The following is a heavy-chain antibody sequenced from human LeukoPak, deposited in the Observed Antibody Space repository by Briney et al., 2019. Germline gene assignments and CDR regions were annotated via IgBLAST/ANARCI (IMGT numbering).Heavy chain of an antibody. CDR2: ISSSSSNI. J-gene: IGHJ4*02. D-gene: IGHD4-11*01. CDR3: ARDDTVTSHFDY. V-gene: IGHV3-48*01. Sequence: GGSLRLSCAASGFTFSSYAMSWVRQAPGKGLEWVSYISSSSSNIFYADSVKGRFTISRDNAKNSLYLQMNSLRAEDTAVYYCARDDTVTSHFDYWGQGTLVTVSS. CDR1: GFTFSSYA.